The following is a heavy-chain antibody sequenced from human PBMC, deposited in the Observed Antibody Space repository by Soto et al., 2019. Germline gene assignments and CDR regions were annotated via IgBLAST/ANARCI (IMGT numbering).Heavy chain of an antibody. J-gene: IGHJ4*02. Sequence: ASATVSCKACGGTFSSYSISWVGQAPVQGLEWMGGIIPIFGTANYAQKFQGRVTITADKSTSTAYMELSSLRSEDTAVYYCTTQNYDSSRFPDYWGQGTLVTVSS. CDR2: IIPIFGTA. D-gene: IGHD3-22*01. V-gene: IGHV1-69*06. CDR1: GGTFSSYS. CDR3: TTQNYDSSRFPDY.